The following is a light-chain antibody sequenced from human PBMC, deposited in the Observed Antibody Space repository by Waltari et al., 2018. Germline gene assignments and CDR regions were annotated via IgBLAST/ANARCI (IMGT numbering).Light chain of an antibody. CDR2: GAS. J-gene: IGKJ1*01. Sequence: EIVMTQSPATLSVSPGERATLSCRASQSVSSNLAWYQQKPSQAPRLLISGASTRATGIPARFSGSGSGTEFTLTISSLQSEDFVVYYCQQYNNWPRTFGQGTKVEIK. CDR1: QSVSSN. CDR3: QQYNNWPRT. V-gene: IGKV3-15*01.